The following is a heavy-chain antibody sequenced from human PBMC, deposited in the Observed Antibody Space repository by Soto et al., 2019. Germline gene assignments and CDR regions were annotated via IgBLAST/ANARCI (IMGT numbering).Heavy chain of an antibody. Sequence: GGSLRLSCAASGFTFSSYAMHRVRQAPGKGLEWVAVISYDGSNKYYADSVKGRFTISRDNSKNTLYLQMNSLRAEDTAVYYCARDPRAVAGRDYYYYGMAVWGQGTTVTVSS. V-gene: IGHV3-30-3*01. CDR3: ARDPRAVAGRDYYYYGMAV. J-gene: IGHJ6*02. D-gene: IGHD6-19*01. CDR2: ISYDGSNK. CDR1: GFTFSSYA.